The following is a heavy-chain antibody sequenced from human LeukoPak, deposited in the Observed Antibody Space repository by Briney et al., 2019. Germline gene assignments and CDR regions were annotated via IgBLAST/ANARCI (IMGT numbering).Heavy chain of an antibody. Sequence: SETLSLTCTVSGGSISSSSYYWGWIRQPPGKGLEWIGSIYYSGSTYYNPSLKSRVTMSVDTSKNQFSLKLSSVTAADTAVYYCARVASSSWYHYYYYYMDVWGKGTTVTISS. D-gene: IGHD6-13*01. CDR3: ARVASSSWYHYYYYYMDV. V-gene: IGHV4-39*07. CDR1: GGSISSSSYY. J-gene: IGHJ6*03. CDR2: IYYSGST.